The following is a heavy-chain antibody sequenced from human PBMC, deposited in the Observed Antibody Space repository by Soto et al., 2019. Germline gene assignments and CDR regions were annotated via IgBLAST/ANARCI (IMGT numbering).Heavy chain of an antibody. CDR2: IYPDDSDV. Sequence: GESLKISCQGSGYTFATYWVGWVRQRPGKGLDWVGNIYPDDSDVKYSPSFRGQVTISVDKSIDTAYLQWSSLKASDTAVYYCARQKYPGYGGYDSVFDNWGQGTLVTVSS. J-gene: IGHJ4*02. CDR3: ARQKYPGYGGYDSVFDN. V-gene: IGHV5-51*01. D-gene: IGHD5-12*01. CDR1: GYTFATYW.